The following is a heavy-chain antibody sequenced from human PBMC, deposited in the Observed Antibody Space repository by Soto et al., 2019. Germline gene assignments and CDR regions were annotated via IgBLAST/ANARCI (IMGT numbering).Heavy chain of an antibody. V-gene: IGHV4-39*01. Sequence: SETLSLTCTVSGGSISSSSYYWGWIRHPPGKGLEWIGSIYYSGSTYYNPSLKSRVTISVDTSKNQFSLKLSSVTAADTAVYYCASGPGRFYGMDVWGQGTTVTVSS. CDR2: IYYSGST. CDR3: ASGPGRFYGMDV. CDR1: GGSISSSSYY. D-gene: IGHD7-27*01. J-gene: IGHJ6*02.